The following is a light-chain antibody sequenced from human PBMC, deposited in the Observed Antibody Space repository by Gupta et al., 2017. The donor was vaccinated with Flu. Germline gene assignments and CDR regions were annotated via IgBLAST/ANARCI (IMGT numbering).Light chain of an antibody. Sequence: DIQMTQSPSTLSASVGDRVTITCRASQSISSWLAWYQQKPGKAPKLLIYKASSLESGVPSRFSGSGSGTEFTLTSSSLQPDNVATYYCQQYNSYWTFGQGTKVEIK. CDR1: QSISSW. J-gene: IGKJ1*01. V-gene: IGKV1-5*03. CDR3: QQYNSYWT. CDR2: KAS.